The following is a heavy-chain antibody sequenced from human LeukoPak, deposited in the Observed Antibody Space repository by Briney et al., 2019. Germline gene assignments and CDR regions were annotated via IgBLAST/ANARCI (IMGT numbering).Heavy chain of an antibody. CDR1: GYTFTGYY. D-gene: IGHD3-22*01. J-gene: IGHJ4*02. CDR3: ARGWYYYDSSGYSKNFDY. CDR2: INPNSGGT. Sequence: VASVKVSCKASGYTFTGYYMHWVRQAPGQGLEWMGRINPNSGGTNYAQKFQGRVTMTRDTSISTAYMKLSRLRSDDTAVYYCARGWYYYDSSGYSKNFDYWGQGTLVTVSS. V-gene: IGHV1-2*06.